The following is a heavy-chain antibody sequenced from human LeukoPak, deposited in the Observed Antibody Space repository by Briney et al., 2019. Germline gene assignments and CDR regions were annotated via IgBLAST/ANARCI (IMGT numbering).Heavy chain of an antibody. D-gene: IGHD1-1*01. CDR3: ARAVLGINWFDP. V-gene: IGHV4-30-4*08. J-gene: IGHJ5*02. Sequence: SETLSLTCTVSGGSISSGDYYWSWISQPPGKGLAWIGYIYYSGSTYYNPSLKSRVTISVDTSKNQFSLKLSSVTAADTAVYYCARAVLGINWFDPWGQGTLVTVSS. CDR2: IYYSGST. CDR1: GGSISSGDYY.